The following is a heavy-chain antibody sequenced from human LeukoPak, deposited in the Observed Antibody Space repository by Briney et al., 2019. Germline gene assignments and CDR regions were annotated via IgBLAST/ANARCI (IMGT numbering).Heavy chain of an antibody. CDR2: VYYSGTT. Sequence: SETLSLTCSVSGGSISLSYYYWGWIRQPPGKALEWIGSVYYSGTTSYNPSLKSRVTISVDMSKNQFSLKLSSVTAADTAVYYCARLTKDWGSSPRRAYYYYYYMDVWGKGTTVTVSS. D-gene: IGHD7-27*01. V-gene: IGHV4-39*07. CDR3: ARLTKDWGSSPRRAYYYYYYMDV. J-gene: IGHJ6*03. CDR1: GGSISLSYYY.